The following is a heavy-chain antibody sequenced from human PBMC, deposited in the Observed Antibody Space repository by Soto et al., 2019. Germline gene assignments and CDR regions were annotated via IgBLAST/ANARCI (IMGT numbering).Heavy chain of an antibody. CDR3: ASGSMADAFDI. Sequence: ASVKVSCKASGYTFTSYGISWVRQAPGQGLEWMGWISAYNGNTNYAQKLQGRVTMTRDTSISTAYMELSRLRSDDTAVYYCASGSMADAFDIWGQGTMVPVSS. V-gene: IGHV1-18*01. CDR2: ISAYNGNT. CDR1: GYTFTSYG. J-gene: IGHJ3*02.